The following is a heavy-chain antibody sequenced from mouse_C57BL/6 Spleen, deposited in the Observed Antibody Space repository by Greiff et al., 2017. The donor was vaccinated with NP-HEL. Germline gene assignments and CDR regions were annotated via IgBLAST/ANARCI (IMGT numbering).Heavy chain of an antibody. D-gene: IGHD1-1*02. CDR1: GYAFSSYW. Sequence: VQLQQSGAELVKPGASVKISCKASGYAFSSYWMNWVKQRPGKGLEWIGQIYPGDGDTNYNGKFKGKATLTADKSSSTAYMQLSSLTSEDSAVCFCSRLCGNYAMDYWGQGTSVTVSS. J-gene: IGHJ4*01. CDR3: SRLCGNYAMDY. CDR2: IYPGDGDT. V-gene: IGHV1-80*01.